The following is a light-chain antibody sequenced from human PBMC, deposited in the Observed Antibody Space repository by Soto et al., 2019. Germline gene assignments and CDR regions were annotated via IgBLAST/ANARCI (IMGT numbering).Light chain of an antibody. V-gene: IGKV3-20*01. Sequence: EIVLTQSPGTLSLSPGERATLSCRASQSVSSSYLAWYQQKPGQAPRLLIYGASSRATGIPDRFSGSGSGTDFTLTISRREPEGFAVYYCQQYGSSPPKYPFGQGTKLEIK. CDR2: GAS. J-gene: IGKJ2*01. CDR1: QSVSSSY. CDR3: QQYGSSPPKYP.